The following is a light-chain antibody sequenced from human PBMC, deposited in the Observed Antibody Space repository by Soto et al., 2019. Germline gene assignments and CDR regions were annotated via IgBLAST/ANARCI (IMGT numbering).Light chain of an antibody. CDR1: SGSIASKY. J-gene: IGLJ2*01. CDR2: EDN. V-gene: IGLV6-57*03. Sequence: NFMLTQPHSVSESPGKTVTISCTRSSGSIASKYVQWYQQRPGSVPTTVIYEDNQRPSGVPDRFPGSIDSSSNSASLTISGLKTEDEADYYCQSYDSSNVVFGGGTKLTVL. CDR3: QSYDSSNVV.